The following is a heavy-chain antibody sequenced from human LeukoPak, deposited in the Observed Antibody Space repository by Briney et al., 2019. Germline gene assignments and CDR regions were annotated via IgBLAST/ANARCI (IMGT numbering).Heavy chain of an antibody. J-gene: IGHJ5*02. CDR1: GGSISSYC. CDR3: ARALGSLNWFDP. D-gene: IGHD1-26*01. CDR2: IYYSGST. Sequence: SETLSLTCTVSGGSISSYCWSWVRQPPGKGLEWIGYIYYSGSTNYNPSLKSRVTISVDTSKNQFSLKLSSVTAADTAVYYCARALGSLNWFDPWGQGTLVTVSS. V-gene: IGHV4-59*01.